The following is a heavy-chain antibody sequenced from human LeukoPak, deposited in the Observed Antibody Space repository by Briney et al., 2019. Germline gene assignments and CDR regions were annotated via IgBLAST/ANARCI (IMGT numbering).Heavy chain of an antibody. CDR1: GFTFSSYS. D-gene: IGHD2-21*01. J-gene: IGHJ4*02. CDR2: ISGSGGRT. V-gene: IGHV3-23*01. CDR3: VVVSYCAVDCYDY. Sequence: GGSLRLSCAASGFTFSSYSMNWVRQAPGKGLEWVSAISGSGGRTYYADSVRGRFTISRDNSKNTVYVQMNSLRAEDTAVYFCVVVSYCAVDCYDYWGQGTLVTVSS.